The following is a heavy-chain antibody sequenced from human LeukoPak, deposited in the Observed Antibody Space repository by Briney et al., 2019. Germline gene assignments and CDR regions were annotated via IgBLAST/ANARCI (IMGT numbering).Heavy chain of an antibody. CDR1: GYTFTSYG. Sequence: ASVKVSCKASGYTFTSYGISWVRQAPGQGLEWMGWISAYNGNTNYAQKFQGRVTMTRDTSTSTVYMELSSLRSEDTAVYYCARALEFGDCYCFGYWGQGTLVTVSS. CDR2: ISAYNGNT. V-gene: IGHV1-18*01. J-gene: IGHJ4*02. CDR3: ARALEFGDCYCFGY. D-gene: IGHD2-21*02.